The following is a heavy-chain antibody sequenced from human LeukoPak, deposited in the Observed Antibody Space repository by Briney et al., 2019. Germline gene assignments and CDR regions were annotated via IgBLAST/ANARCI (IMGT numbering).Heavy chain of an antibody. Sequence: GGSLRLSCAASGFTFSSYGMSWVRQAPGKGLEWVSAISGSGGSTYYADSVKGRFTISRDNSKNTQYLQMNSLRAEDSAVYYCAKDNDYYYGSGSYQEFDPWGQGTLVTVSS. CDR1: GFTFSSYG. V-gene: IGHV3-23*01. J-gene: IGHJ5*02. CDR3: AKDNDYYYGSGSYQEFDP. D-gene: IGHD3-10*01. CDR2: ISGSGGST.